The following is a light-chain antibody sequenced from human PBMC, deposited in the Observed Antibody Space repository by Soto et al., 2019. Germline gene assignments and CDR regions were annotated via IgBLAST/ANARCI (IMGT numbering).Light chain of an antibody. V-gene: IGKV3-20*01. CDR2: GGS. J-gene: IGKJ4*01. Sequence: EIVLTQSPGTLALSPGDTATLSCRASQSLRNNYIAWYQQKPGQAPRLLMSGGSTRASGIPNRFRATGSGTDFTLIITKLEPDDFAVYYCRQYDDSPPLTVGGGTEVEIK. CDR1: QSLRNNY. CDR3: RQYDDSPPLT.